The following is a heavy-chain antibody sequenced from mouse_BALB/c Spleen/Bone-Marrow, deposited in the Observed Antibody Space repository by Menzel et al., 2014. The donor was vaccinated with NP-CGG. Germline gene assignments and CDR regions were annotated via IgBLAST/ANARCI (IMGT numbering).Heavy chain of an antibody. D-gene: IGHD2-14*01. CDR1: GYAFTNYN. CDR2: IDPYSGGT. CDR3: SRGVLAYFDY. J-gene: IGHJ2*01. V-gene: IGHV1S135*01. Sequence: VQLKESGPELVKPGAFVKVSCQASGYAFTNYNMNWVKQSPGKSLEWIGYIDPYSGGTNYNQKFMGKATLTVDKTSSTAYMHLNSLTSEDSAVYYCSRGVLAYFDYWGQGTTLTVSS.